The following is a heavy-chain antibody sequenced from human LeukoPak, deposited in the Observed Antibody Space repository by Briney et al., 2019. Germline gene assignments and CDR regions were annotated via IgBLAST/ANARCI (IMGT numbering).Heavy chain of an antibody. Sequence: GGSLRLSCAASGFTFSSYSMSWVRQAPGKGLEWVSAISGSGGSTYYADSVKGRFTISRDNAKNSLYLQMNSLRAEDTAVYYCARVGVPLGYCSSTSCLTPLDYWGQGTLVTVSS. D-gene: IGHD2-2*01. J-gene: IGHJ4*02. CDR1: GFTFSSYS. CDR2: ISGSGGST. V-gene: IGHV3-21*01. CDR3: ARVGVPLGYCSSTSCLTPLDY.